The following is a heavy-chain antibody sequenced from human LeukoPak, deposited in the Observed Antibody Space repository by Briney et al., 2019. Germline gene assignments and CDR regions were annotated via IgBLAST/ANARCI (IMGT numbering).Heavy chain of an antibody. J-gene: IGHJ5*02. CDR3: AGAYTQWLFRYNWLDP. CDR1: GGTFSSYA. Sequence: ASVKVSCKASGGTFSSYAISWVRQAPGQGLEWMGGIIPIFGTANYAQKFQGRVTITTDESTSTAYMELSSLRSEDTAVYYCAGAYTQWLFRYNWLDPWGQGTLVTVSS. CDR2: IIPIFGTA. V-gene: IGHV1-69*05. D-gene: IGHD6-19*01.